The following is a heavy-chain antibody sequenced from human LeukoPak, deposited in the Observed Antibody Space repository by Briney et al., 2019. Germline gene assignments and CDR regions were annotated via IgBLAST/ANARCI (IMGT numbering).Heavy chain of an antibody. Sequence: GGSLRLSCAASGFTFSGSAMHWVRQASGKGLEWVGRIRSKANSYATAYAASVKGRFTISRDDSKNTAYLQVNSLKTEDTAVYYCTRWIIGRPDDWGQGTLVTVSS. D-gene: IGHD2-2*03. CDR3: TRWIIGRPDD. V-gene: IGHV3-73*01. CDR2: IRSKANSYAT. J-gene: IGHJ4*02. CDR1: GFTFSGSA.